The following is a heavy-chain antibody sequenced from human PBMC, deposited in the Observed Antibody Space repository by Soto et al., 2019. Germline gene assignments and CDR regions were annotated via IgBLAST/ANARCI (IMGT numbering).Heavy chain of an antibody. CDR2: IYYSGST. D-gene: IGHD3-10*01. V-gene: IGHV4-59*08. CDR3: ARHKPYGILWFGELNYYFDY. Sequence: SETLSLTCTVSGGSISSYYWSWIRQPPGKGLEWIGYIYYSGSTNYNPSLKSRVTISVDTSKNQFSLKLSSVTAADTAVYYCARHKPYGILWFGELNYYFDYWGQGTLVTVSS. J-gene: IGHJ4*02. CDR1: GGSISSYY.